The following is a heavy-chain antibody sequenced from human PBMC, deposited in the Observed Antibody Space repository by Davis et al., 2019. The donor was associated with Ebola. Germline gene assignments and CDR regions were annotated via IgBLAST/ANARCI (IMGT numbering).Heavy chain of an antibody. D-gene: IGHD5-12*01. J-gene: IGHJ4*01. Sequence: PGGSLRLSCAASGFTFSNFHIHWVRQTPGKGLVWVARIDPDGTGTNYADSVKGRFTISRDNAKNTLSLQMNSLRVEATAVYYCVRDSGYYSHDYWGHGTLVTVSS. CDR1: GFTFSNFH. CDR2: IDPDGTGT. CDR3: VRDSGYYSHDY. V-gene: IGHV3-74*01.